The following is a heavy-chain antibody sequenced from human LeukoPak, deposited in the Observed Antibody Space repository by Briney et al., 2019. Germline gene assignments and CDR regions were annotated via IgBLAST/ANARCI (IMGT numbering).Heavy chain of an antibody. CDR3: VRPKHSSTSWLHYGMDV. CDR1: GFTFSSYG. D-gene: IGHD2-2*01. V-gene: IGHV3-30*03. J-gene: IGHJ6*02. Sequence: GGSLRLSCAASGFTFSSYGMHWVRQAPGKELEWVAVISYDGSNQYYADSVKGRFTISRDNSKNTLYLQMNSLRVEDTAVFYCVRPKHSSTSWLHYGMDVWGQGTTVTVSS. CDR2: ISYDGSNQ.